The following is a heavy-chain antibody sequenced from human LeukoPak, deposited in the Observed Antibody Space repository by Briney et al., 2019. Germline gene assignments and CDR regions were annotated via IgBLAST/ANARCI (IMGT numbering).Heavy chain of an antibody. J-gene: IGHJ4*02. Sequence: ASVKVSCKASGYTFTGYYIHWMRQAPGQGLEWMGWINTNTGNPTYAQGFTGRIVFSLDTSVSTAYLQISSLKAEDSAVYYCAKNGLGAVVKTDWGQGTLVTVSS. CDR1: GYTFTGYY. CDR2: INTNTGNP. CDR3: AKNGLGAVVKTD. D-gene: IGHD3-22*01. V-gene: IGHV7-4-1*02.